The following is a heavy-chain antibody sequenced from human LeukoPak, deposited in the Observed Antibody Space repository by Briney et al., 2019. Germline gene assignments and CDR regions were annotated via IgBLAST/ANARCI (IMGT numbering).Heavy chain of an antibody. CDR2: IWYDGSNK. V-gene: IGHV3-33*01. CDR1: GFTFSSYG. D-gene: IGHD4-17*01. CDR3: ARTAMGDYVRFPNDY. J-gene: IGHJ4*02. Sequence: GRSLRLSCAASGFTFSSYGMHWVRQAPGKGLEWVAVIWYDGSNKYYADSVKGWFTIARDNSKNTLSLQMDSLRAEDTAVYCCARTAMGDYVRFPNDYWGQGTLVTVSS.